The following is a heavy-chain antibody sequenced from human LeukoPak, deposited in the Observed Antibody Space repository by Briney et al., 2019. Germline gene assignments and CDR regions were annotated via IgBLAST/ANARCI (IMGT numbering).Heavy chain of an antibody. CDR3: AKGAYGGYVGY. CDR2: ISSGGSSI. Sequence: RGSLRLSCAASGFTFSNYEMNWVRQAPGEGLEWVSYISSGGSSIYYADSVKGRFTISRDNAKNSLYLQMNSLRAEDTSVYYCAKGAYGGYVGYWGQGTLVTVSS. J-gene: IGHJ4*02. CDR1: GFTFSNYE. D-gene: IGHD4-17*01. V-gene: IGHV3-48*03.